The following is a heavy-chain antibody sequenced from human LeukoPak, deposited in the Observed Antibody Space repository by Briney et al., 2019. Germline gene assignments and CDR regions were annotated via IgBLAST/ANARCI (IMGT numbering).Heavy chain of an antibody. V-gene: IGHV1-18*01. CDR3: ARVWDYGDTGVDWFDP. J-gene: IGHJ5*02. Sequence: ASVKVSCKASGCTITSYGISWVRREPGEAREWMGWISAYNGNTNHAQKLQGRVKMTTDTSTSTASMPLRSLRSDDTAGYYCARVWDYGDTGVDWFDPWGQGTLVTVSS. CDR2: ISAYNGNT. CDR1: GCTITSYG. D-gene: IGHD4-17*01.